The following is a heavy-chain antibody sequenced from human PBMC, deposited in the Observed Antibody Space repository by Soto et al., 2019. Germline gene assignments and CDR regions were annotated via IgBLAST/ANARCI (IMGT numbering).Heavy chain of an antibody. CDR1: GFTFSSYG. J-gene: IGHJ6*02. CDR2: ISYDGSNK. D-gene: IGHD3-16*01. V-gene: IGHV3-30*18. CDR3: AKDLLIPYYYYYGMDV. Sequence: GGSLRLSCAASGFTFSSYGMHWVRQAPGKGLEWVAVISYDGSNKYYADSVKGRFTISRDNSKNTLYLQMNSLRAEDTAVYYCAKDLLIPYYYYYGMDVWGQGTTVTVSS.